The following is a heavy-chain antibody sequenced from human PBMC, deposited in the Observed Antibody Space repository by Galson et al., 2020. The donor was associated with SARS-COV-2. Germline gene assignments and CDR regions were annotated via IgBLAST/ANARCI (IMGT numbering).Heavy chain of an antibody. CDR1: GGPFRSGTYN. CDR2: SNYSGST. D-gene: IGHD6-19*01. Sequence: SDPLSLPCTASGGPFRSGTYNWSWIRQPPGQGREWIGVSNYSGSTNYNPSLKSRVTISVDTSKNQFSLKLSSVTAADTAVYYCARSLAGTHDAFDIWGQGTMVTVSS. V-gene: IGHV4-61*01. CDR3: ARSLAGTHDAFDI. J-gene: IGHJ3*02.